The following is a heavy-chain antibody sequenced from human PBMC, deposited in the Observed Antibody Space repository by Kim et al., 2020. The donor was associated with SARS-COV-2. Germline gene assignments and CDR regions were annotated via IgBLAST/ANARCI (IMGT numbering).Heavy chain of an antibody. J-gene: IGHJ5*02. CDR1: GFTFSSYA. CDR2: ISYDGSNK. CDR3: ARAGSLWFGELLSPMFDP. D-gene: IGHD3-10*01. Sequence: GGSLRLSCAASGFTFSSYAMHWVRQAPGKGLEWVAVISYDGSNKYYADSVKGRFTISRDNSKNTLYLQMNSLRAEDTTVYYCARAGSLWFGELLSPMFDPWGQGTLVTVSS. V-gene: IGHV3-30*04.